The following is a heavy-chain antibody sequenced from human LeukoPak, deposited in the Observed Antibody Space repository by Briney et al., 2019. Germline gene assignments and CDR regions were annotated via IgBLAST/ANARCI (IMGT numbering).Heavy chain of an antibody. Sequence: GASVKVSCKASGGTFSSYAISWVRQAPGQGLEWMGGIIPIFGTANYAQKFQGRVTITTDESTSTAYMELSSLRSEDTAVYYCARFLGYSYGYPLWAFDIWGQGTMVTVSS. V-gene: IGHV1-69*05. CDR3: ARFLGYSYGYPLWAFDI. D-gene: IGHD5-18*01. CDR2: IIPIFGTA. CDR1: GGTFSSYA. J-gene: IGHJ3*02.